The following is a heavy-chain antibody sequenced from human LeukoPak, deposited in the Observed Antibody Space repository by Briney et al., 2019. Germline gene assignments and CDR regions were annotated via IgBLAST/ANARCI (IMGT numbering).Heavy chain of an antibody. CDR2: IIPIFGTA. V-gene: IGHV1-69*13. J-gene: IGHJ4*02. Sequence: GASVKVSCKASGGTFSSYAISWVRQAPGQGLEWMGGIIPIFGTANYAQKFQGRVTITADESTSTAYMELSSLRSEDTAVYYCARDVGVYGGNSDRLDYWGQGTLVTVSS. CDR3: ARDVGVYGGNSDRLDY. CDR1: GGTFSSYA. D-gene: IGHD4-23*01.